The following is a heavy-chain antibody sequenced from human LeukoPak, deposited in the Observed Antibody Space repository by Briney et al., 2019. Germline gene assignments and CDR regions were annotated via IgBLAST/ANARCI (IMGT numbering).Heavy chain of an antibody. CDR1: GYTLTVLS. CDR2: FDPEDGET. J-gene: IGHJ4*02. D-gene: IGHD5-12*01. V-gene: IGHV1-24*01. CDR3: ATGHGRLSVDIVATMPFDY. Sequence: ASVKLSCTVSGYTLTVLSMHWVRQAPGKGLEWMGGFDPEDGETIYAQKFQGRVTMTEDTSTDTAYMELSSLRSEDTAVYYCATGHGRLSVDIVATMPFDYWGQGTLVTVSS.